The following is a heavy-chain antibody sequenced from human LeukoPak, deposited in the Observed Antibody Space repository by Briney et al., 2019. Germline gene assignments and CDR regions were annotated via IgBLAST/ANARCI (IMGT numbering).Heavy chain of an antibody. CDR3: ARAPIYGSGSYSSFDWFDP. CDR2: IWYDGTNK. V-gene: IGHV3-33*01. D-gene: IGHD3-10*01. CDR1: GFTFSTYG. J-gene: IGHJ5*02. Sequence: GGSLRLSCAASGFTFSTYGMHWVRQAPGKGLEGVALIWYDGTNKYYADSVKGRFTISRDNSKNTLYLQMNSLRADDTAVYYCARAPIYGSGSYSSFDWFDPWGQGTLVTVSS.